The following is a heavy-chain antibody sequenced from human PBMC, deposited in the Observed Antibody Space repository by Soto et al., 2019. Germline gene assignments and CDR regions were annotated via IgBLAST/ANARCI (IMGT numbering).Heavy chain of an antibody. J-gene: IGHJ5*02. Sequence: SAGALRFSCAPSGFTFSTYWRHWIRHVPGKGLELVSRINSDASHTYYAESVKGRFTISRDNAKNTLHVEMNSLRAEDTAVYYCVRDGYCITTSCYGTWFDPWGQGTLVTVSS. CDR3: VRDGYCITTSCYGTWFDP. D-gene: IGHD2-2*03. CDR2: INSDASHT. V-gene: IGHV3-74*01. CDR1: GFTFSTYW.